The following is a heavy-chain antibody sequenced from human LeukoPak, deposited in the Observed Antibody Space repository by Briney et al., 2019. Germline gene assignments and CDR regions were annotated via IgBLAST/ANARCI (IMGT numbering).Heavy chain of an antibody. CDR3: ARDYQLRYFDWLSPPLGY. J-gene: IGHJ4*02. V-gene: IGHV1-2*02. D-gene: IGHD3-9*01. CDR2: INPNSGGT. CDR1: GYTFTGYY. Sequence: ASVKVSCKASGYTFTGYYMHWVRQAPGQGLEWMGWINPNSGGTNYAQKFQGRVTMTRDTSISTAYMELSRLRSDDTAVYYCARDYQLRYFDWLSPPLGYWGQGTLVTVSS.